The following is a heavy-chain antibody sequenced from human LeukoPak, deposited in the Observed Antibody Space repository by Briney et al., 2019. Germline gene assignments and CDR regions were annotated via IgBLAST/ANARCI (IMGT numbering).Heavy chain of an antibody. CDR2: LSSDGSSK. D-gene: IGHD3-10*01. CDR1: GFTFSIYA. CDR3: AKGDFYGSGRDLSD. J-gene: IGHJ4*02. Sequence: GGSLRLSCAASGFTFSIYAMYWVRQAPGKGLEWVAVLSSDGSSKYYADSVKGRFTISRDNSKNTLNLQMNSLRPEDTAVYYCAKGDFYGSGRDLSDWGLGTLVSVSS. V-gene: IGHV3-30-3*01.